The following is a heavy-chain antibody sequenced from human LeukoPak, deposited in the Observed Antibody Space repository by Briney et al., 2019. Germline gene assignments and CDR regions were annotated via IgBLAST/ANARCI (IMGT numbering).Heavy chain of an antibody. CDR3: AKDRGLRYSSLGY. J-gene: IGHJ4*02. D-gene: IGHD6-13*01. Sequence: VRSLRLSCAASGFTFSSYGMHWVRQAPGKGLEWVAVISYDGSNKYYADSVKGRFTISRDNSKNTLYLQMNSLRAEDTAVYYCAKDRGLRYSSLGYWGQGTLVTVSS. V-gene: IGHV3-30*18. CDR2: ISYDGSNK. CDR1: GFTFSSYG.